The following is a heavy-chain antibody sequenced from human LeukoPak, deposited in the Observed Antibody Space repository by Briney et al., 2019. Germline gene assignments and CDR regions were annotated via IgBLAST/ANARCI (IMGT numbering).Heavy chain of an antibody. CDR2: ISPSSDSA. CDR3: ARDRGSSSPAYYYYYGMDV. CDR1: GFTFSTSV. J-gene: IGHJ6*02. D-gene: IGHD6-6*01. V-gene: IGHV3-23*01. Sequence: PGGSLRLSCAASGFTFSTSVMHWVRQAPGKGLEWVSVISPSSDSAYYADSVKGRFTISRDNSKNTQYLQMNSLRAEDTAVYYCARDRGSSSPAYYYYYGMDVWGQGTTVTVSS.